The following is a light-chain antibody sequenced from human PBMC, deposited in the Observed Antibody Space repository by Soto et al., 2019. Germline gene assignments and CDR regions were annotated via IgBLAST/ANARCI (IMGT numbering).Light chain of an antibody. CDR1: QSITSL. CDR2: KAS. CDR3: QQYNSYSPLT. V-gene: IGKV1-5*03. J-gene: IGKJ4*01. Sequence: RVTITCRASQSITSLLAWYQQKPGKAPKLLIHKASSLESGVPSRFSGSRSGTEFTLTITSLQPDDYATYYCQQYNSYSPLTFGGGTKVDIK.